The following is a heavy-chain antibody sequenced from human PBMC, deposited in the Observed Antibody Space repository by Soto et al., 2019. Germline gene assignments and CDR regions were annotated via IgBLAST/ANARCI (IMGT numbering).Heavy chain of an antibody. V-gene: IGHV1-18*01. J-gene: IGHJ4*02. D-gene: IGHD3-10*01. CDR2: ISAYNGNT. CDR3: ARAPRTMVRGVIILEADL. CDR1: GYTFTSYG. Sequence: ASVKVSCKASGYTFTSYGISWVRQAPGQGLEWMGWISAYNGNTNYAQKLQGRVTMTTDTSTSTAYMELRSLRSDDTAVYYCARAPRTMVRGVIILEADLWGQRTLVTVSS.